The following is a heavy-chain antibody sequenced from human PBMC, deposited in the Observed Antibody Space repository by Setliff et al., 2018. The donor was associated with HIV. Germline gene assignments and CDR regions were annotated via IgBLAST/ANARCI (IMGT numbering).Heavy chain of an antibody. V-gene: IGHV4-39*07. D-gene: IGHD3-22*01. J-gene: IGHJ6*03. CDR2: INHSGNT. Sequence: SETLSLTCTVSGDSISSGGYYWNWIRQLPGKGLEWIGEINHSGNTNYNPSLKSRVTISVDTSKNQFSLKLSSVTAADTAVYFCARYYYDRSGSSAPYYFMDVWGKGTTVTVSS. CDR1: GDSISSGGYY. CDR3: ARYYYDRSGSSAPYYFMDV.